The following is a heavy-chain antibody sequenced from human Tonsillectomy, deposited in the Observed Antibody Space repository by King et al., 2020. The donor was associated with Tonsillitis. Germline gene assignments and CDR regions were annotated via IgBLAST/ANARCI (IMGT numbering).Heavy chain of an antibody. CDR1: GFTFRSFA. V-gene: IGHV3-30*04. J-gene: IGHJ2*01. CDR3: ARVRQRSSGFLAIGDVFWYFDL. Sequence: QVQLVESGGGVVQPGRSLRLSCAASGFTFRSFAMHWVRQAPGKGLEWVAVISYDGSYKYYADSVKGRSTISRDNSKNTLFLQMNNLKTEDTAVYYCARVRQRSSGFLAIGDVFWYFDLWGRGTLVTVSS. D-gene: IGHD6-19*01. CDR2: ISYDGSYK.